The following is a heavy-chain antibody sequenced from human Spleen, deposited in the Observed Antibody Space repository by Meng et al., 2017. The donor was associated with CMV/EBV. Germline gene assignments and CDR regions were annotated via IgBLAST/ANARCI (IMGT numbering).Heavy chain of an antibody. V-gene: IGHV1-69*04. CDR3: ARGPNNIVVVPAATYYYYGIDV. CDR1: GGTFSSYA. J-gene: IGHJ6*02. D-gene: IGHD2-2*01. Sequence: SVKVSCKASGGTFSSYAISWVRQAPGQGLEWMGRIIPILGIANYAQNFQGRVTITADKSTSTAYMELSSLRSEDTAVYYFARGPNNIVVVPAATYYYYGIDVWGQGTTVTVSS. CDR2: IIPILGIA.